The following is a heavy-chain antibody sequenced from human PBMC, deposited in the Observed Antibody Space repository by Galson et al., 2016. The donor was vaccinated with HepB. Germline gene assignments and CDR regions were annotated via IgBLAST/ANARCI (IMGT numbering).Heavy chain of an antibody. D-gene: IGHD6-19*01. V-gene: IGHV4-39*01. J-gene: IGHJ3*01. CDR3: ARQDRAGLVNF. CDR1: GGSISSSSYF. CDR2: IYYSGTT. Sequence: TVSGGSISSSSYFWAWIRQPPGKGLDWIGSIYYSGTTHYNPSLQSRVSISVDTSKNQFSHRLTSVSAADTAMYSCARQDRAGLVNFWGQGTMVTVSS.